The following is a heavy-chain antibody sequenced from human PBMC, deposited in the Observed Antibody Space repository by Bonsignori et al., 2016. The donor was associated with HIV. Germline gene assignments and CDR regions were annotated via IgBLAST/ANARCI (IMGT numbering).Heavy chain of an antibody. D-gene: IGHD3-10*01. J-gene: IGHJ4*02. CDR2: INHSGST. V-gene: IGHV4-34*01. Sequence: RQAPGKGLEWIGEINHSGSTNYNPSLKSRVTISVDTSKNQFSLKLSSVTAADTAVYYCARGSLGTMVRGVIDYWGQGTLVTVSS. CDR3: ARGSLGTMVRGVIDY.